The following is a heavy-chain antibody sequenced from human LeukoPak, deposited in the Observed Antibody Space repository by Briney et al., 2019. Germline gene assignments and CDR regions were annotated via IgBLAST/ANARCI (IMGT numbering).Heavy chain of an antibody. D-gene: IGHD3-16*02. CDR2: INPSGGST. J-gene: IGHJ5*02. CDR1: GYTFTSYY. V-gene: IGHV1-46*01. CDR3: ASSAIMITFGGVIVSSWFDP. Sequence: GASVKVSCEASGYTFTSYYMHWVRQAPGQGLEWMGIINPSGGSTSYAQKFQGRVTMTRDTSTSTVYMELSSLRSEDTAVYYCASSAIMITFGGVIVSSWFDPWGQGTLVTVSS.